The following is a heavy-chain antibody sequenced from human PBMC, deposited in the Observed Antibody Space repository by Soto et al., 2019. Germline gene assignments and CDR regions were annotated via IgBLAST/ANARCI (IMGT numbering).Heavy chain of an antibody. J-gene: IGHJ4*02. CDR2: IYYSGST. CDR1: GGSISSYY. CDR3: ARWILSSNCNLWPDY. D-gene: IGHD6-13*01. Sequence: SETLSLTCTVSGGSISSYYWSWIRQPPGKGLEWIGYIYYSGSTNYNPSLKSRVTISVDTSKNQFSLKLSSVTAADTAVYYCARWILSSNCNLWPDYWGQGTLVTVSS. V-gene: IGHV4-59*08.